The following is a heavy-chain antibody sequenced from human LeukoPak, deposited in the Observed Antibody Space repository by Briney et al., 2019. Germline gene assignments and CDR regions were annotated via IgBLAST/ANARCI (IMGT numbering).Heavy chain of an antibody. CDR2: IYSGGST. CDR3: ARDRGYSYGFVPYYYGMDV. V-gene: IGHV3-66*01. J-gene: IGHJ6*02. D-gene: IGHD5-18*01. Sequence: GGSLRLSCAASGFTVSSNYMSWVRQAPGKGLEWVSVIYSGGSTYYADSVKGRFTISRDNSKNTLYLQMNSLRAEDTAAYYCARDRGYSYGFVPYYYGMDVWGQGTTVTVSS. CDR1: GFTVSSNY.